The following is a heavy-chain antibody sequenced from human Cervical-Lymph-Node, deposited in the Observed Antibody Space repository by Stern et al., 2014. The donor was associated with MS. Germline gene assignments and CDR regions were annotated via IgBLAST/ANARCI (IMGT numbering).Heavy chain of an antibody. Sequence: QLQLQESGPGLVKPSETLSLTCTVSGGSMRSYYWNWVRQPPGKGLEWIGYVYHSGTTHYNPSLKSRVTISEDTSKNEFSLKLTSVTAADTAVYYCARDRESWTGYYTGYYYGMDVWGQGTTVTVS. V-gene: IGHV4-59*01. D-gene: IGHD3/OR15-3a*01. CDR3: ARDRESWTGYYTGYYYGMDV. J-gene: IGHJ6*02. CDR2: VYHSGTT. CDR1: GGSMRSYY.